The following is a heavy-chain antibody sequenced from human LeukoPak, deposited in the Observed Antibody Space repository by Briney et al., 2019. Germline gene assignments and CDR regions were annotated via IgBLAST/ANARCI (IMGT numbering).Heavy chain of an antibody. D-gene: IGHD6-19*01. CDR2: IRYDASSI. V-gene: IGHV3-30*02. Sequence: GGSLRLSCAASGFTFNNYGMHWVRQLPGKWLEWMAFIRYDASSIFYTDSVKGRFTISRDNAKNTLYLQMNSLGIEDTAVYYCGRDVVVSGWGNCFDTWGQGTLVTVSS. J-gene: IGHJ5*02. CDR3: GRDVVVSGWGNCFDT. CDR1: GFTFNNYG.